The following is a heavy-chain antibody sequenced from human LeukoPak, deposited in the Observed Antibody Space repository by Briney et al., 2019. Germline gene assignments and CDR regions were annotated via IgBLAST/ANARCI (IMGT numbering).Heavy chain of an antibody. CDR3: AKMNGYFEY. J-gene: IGHJ4*02. CDR2: ITGDGTTT. Sequence: GGSLRLSREASGLTFSNHGMSWVRQAPGKGLQWVSAITGDGTTTYYADSVKGRFTISRDNSKNMLYLQMSSLRAEDTAVYCCAKMNGYFEYWGQGALVPVSS. CDR1: GLTFSNHG. V-gene: IGHV3-23*01. D-gene: IGHD1-1*01.